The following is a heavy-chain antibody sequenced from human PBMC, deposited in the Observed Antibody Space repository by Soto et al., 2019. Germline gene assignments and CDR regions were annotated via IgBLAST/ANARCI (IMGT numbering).Heavy chain of an antibody. V-gene: IGHV3-73*01. CDR3: SRQASDFWSGKPQYYMDV. J-gene: IGHJ6*03. CDR1: GFTFSGSA. CDR2: IRSKANNYAT. D-gene: IGHD3-3*01. Sequence: EVQLVESGGGLVQPGGSLKLSCAASGFTFSGSAMHWVRQASGKGLEWVGRIRSKANNYATAYGASVKGRFTISRDDSKKTAYRQMTSLKPEDTAVYYCSRQASDFWSGKPQYYMDVWGKGTTVTASS.